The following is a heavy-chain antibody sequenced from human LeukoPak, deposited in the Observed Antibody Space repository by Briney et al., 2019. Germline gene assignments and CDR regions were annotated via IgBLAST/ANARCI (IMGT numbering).Heavy chain of an antibody. CDR3: ARVGPYSSGWYLSGYFQH. Sequence: ASVKVSCKASGYTFTGYYMHWVRQAPGQGLEWMGRINPNSGGTNYAQKFQGRVTMTRDTSISTAYMELSRLRSDDTAVYYCARVGPYSSGWYLSGYFQHWGQGTLVTVSS. CDR1: GYTFTGYY. D-gene: IGHD6-19*01. J-gene: IGHJ1*01. CDR2: INPNSGGT. V-gene: IGHV1-2*06.